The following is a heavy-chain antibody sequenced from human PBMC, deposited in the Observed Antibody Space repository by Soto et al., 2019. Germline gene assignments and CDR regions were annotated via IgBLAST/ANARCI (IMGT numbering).Heavy chain of an antibody. CDR3: ARDGPYTSSHF. CDR1: GFTVSSSY. Sequence: EVQVVESGGGLVQPGGSLRLSCAASGFTVSSSYMSWVRQAPGKGPEWVSILYSGGAAYYADSVQGRFTISRDNSKNTLYHQMNSLRAEDTAVYYCARDGPYTSSHFWGQGTPVTVSS. CDR2: LYSGGAA. J-gene: IGHJ4*02. D-gene: IGHD6-6*01. V-gene: IGHV3-66*01.